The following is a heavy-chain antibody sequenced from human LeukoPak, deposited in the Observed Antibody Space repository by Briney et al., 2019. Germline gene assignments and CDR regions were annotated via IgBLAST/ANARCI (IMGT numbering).Heavy chain of an antibody. J-gene: IGHJ6*03. V-gene: IGHV3-30-3*01. CDR2: ISYDGGNK. CDR1: GFTFSSCA. Sequence: GGSLRLSCAASGFTFSSCAMHWVRQAPGKGLEWVAVISYDGGNKYYADSVKGRFTISRDNSKNTLYLQMNSLRAEDTAVYYCARDRLRAPWGRMDVWGKGTTVTVSS. D-gene: IGHD3-16*01. CDR3: ARDRLRAPWGRMDV.